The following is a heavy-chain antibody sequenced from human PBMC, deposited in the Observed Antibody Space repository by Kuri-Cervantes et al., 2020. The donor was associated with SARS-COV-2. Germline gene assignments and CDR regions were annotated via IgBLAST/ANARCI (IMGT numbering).Heavy chain of an antibody. CDR1: GFTFGDYA. V-gene: IGHV3-23*01. J-gene: IGHJ3*02. Sequence: GGSLRLSCTASGFTFGDYAMSWVRQAPGKGLEWVSAISGSGGSTYYADSVKGRFTISRDNSKNTLYLQMNSLRAEDTAVYYCAKGHYDFWSGYDDAFDIWGQGTMVTVSS. CDR2: ISGSGGST. D-gene: IGHD3-3*01. CDR3: AKGHYDFWSGYDDAFDI.